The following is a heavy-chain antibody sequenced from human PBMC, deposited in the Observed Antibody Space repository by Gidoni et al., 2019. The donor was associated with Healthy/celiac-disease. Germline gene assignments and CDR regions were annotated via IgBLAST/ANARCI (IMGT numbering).Heavy chain of an antibody. D-gene: IGHD3-22*01. CDR2: ISGSGGST. CDR3: AKAGRSPKNKYYYDSSGYSPAHLDDY. V-gene: IGHV3-23*01. Sequence: AASGFTFSSYAMSWVRQAPGKGLEWVSAISGSGGSTYYADPVKGRFTISRDNSKNTLYLQMNSLRAEDTAVYYCAKAGRSPKNKYYYDSSGYSPAHLDDYWGQGTLVTVSS. J-gene: IGHJ4*02. CDR1: GFTFSSYA.